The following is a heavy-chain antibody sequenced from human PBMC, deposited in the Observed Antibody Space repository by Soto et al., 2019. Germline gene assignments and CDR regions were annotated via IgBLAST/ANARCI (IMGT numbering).Heavy chain of an antibody. Sequence: QVQLVESRGGVVQPGRSLRLSCAASGFTISSYAMHWVRQAPGKGLEWVAVISYDGSNKYYADSVKGRFTISRDNSKNTLYLQMNSLRAEDTAVYYCARAGSGYDPYSFDYWGQGTLVTVSS. CDR3: ARAGSGYDPYSFDY. CDR2: ISYDGSNK. J-gene: IGHJ4*02. CDR1: GFTISSYA. D-gene: IGHD5-12*01. V-gene: IGHV3-30-3*01.